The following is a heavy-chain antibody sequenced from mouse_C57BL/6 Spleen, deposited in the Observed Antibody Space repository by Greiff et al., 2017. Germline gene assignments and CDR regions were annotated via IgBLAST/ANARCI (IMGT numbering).Heavy chain of an antibody. CDR1: GYAFTNYL. CDR3: ARRFITTVVRAMDY. J-gene: IGHJ4*01. CDR2: INPGSGGT. Sequence: QVQLQQSGAELVRPGTSVKVSCKASGYAFTNYLIEWVKQRPGQGLEWIGVINPGSGGTNYNEKFKGKATLTADKSSSTAYMQLSSLTSEDSAVYFCARRFITTVVRAMDYWGQGTSVTVSS. D-gene: IGHD1-1*01. V-gene: IGHV1-54*01.